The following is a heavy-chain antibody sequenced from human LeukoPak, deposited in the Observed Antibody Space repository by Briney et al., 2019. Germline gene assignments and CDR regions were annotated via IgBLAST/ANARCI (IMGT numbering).Heavy chain of an antibody. CDR3: AKAGAAANFDY. J-gene: IGHJ4*02. Sequence: PGRSLRLSCAASGFTFSSYGMHWVRQAPGKGLEWVAVISYDGSNKYYADSVKGRFTISRDNSKNTLYLQMNSLRAEDTAVYYCAKAGAAANFDYWGQGTLVTVS. CDR2: ISYDGSNK. V-gene: IGHV3-30*18. CDR1: GFTFSSYG. D-gene: IGHD2-2*01.